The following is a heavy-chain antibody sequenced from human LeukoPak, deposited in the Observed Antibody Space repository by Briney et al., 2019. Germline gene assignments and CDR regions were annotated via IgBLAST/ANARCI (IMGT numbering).Heavy chain of an antibody. J-gene: IGHJ5*02. CDR3: ARIRSNSWPPFPDH. Sequence: GASVKVSCKTSGYTFSTYSITWVRQAPGQGLEWMGWISTYNGDTKYAQRLRGRLTLTTDTSTGTAYMDLRSLRSDDTAVIYCARIRSNSWPPFPDHWGQGTLLIVSS. D-gene: IGHD2/OR15-2a*01. V-gene: IGHV1-18*01. CDR1: GYTFSTYS. CDR2: ISTYNGDT.